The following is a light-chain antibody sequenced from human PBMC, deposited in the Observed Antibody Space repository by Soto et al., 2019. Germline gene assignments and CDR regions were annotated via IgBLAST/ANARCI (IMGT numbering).Light chain of an antibody. CDR2: GAS. CDR1: QSVTSH. J-gene: IGKJ1*01. V-gene: IGKV3-15*01. CDR3: QKYNSAPWT. Sequence: EIVLTQSPATLSVSPGESATLSCRASQSVTSHLAWYQQKPGQAPRLLIFGASTRATGIPARFSGSGSGTDFTLTISSLQSEDFATYYCQKYNSAPWTFGQGTKEDIK.